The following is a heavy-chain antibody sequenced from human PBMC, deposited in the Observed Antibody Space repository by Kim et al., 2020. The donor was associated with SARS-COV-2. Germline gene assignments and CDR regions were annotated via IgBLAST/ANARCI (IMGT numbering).Heavy chain of an antibody. CDR1: GFTVSTNY. CDR2: IYSGGTT. Sequence: GGSLRLSCAASGFTVSTNYMSWVRQAPGKGLEWVSVIYSGGTTYYADSVKGRFTISRDNSKNTLYLQMNSLRAEDTAVYYCARGATGDTYFDYWGQGTLVTVSS. CDR3: ARGATGDTYFDY. V-gene: IGHV3-53*01. J-gene: IGHJ4*02. D-gene: IGHD7-27*01.